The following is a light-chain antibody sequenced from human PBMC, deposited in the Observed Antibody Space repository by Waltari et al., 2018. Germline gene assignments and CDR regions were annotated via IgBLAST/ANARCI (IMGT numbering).Light chain of an antibody. CDR1: RSNIGAGFD. V-gene: IGLV1-40*01. CDR2: GNN. Sequence: QSVLPQPPPVSRAPGQRVTISCPGRRSNIGAGFDVPWYPQLPGTAPKLLIYGNNNRPSGVPDRFSGSKSGTSASLAITGLQAEDEADYYCQSYASSLRTAFGGGTKLAVL. J-gene: IGLJ2*01. CDR3: QSYASSLRTA.